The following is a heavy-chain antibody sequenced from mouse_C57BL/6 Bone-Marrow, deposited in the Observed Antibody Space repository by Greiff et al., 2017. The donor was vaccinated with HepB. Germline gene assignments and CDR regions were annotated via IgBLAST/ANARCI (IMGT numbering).Heavy chain of an antibody. Sequence: QVQLQHPGAELVKPGASVKMSCKASGYTFTSYWITWVKQRPGQGLEWIGRIDPNSGGTKYNEKFKSKATLTVDKPSSTAYMQLSSLTSEDSAVYYCASSSLYYFDYWGQGTTLTVSS. CDR2: IDPNSGGT. CDR3: ASSSLYYFDY. V-gene: IGHV1-72*01. J-gene: IGHJ2*01. CDR1: GYTFTSYW. D-gene: IGHD1-1*01.